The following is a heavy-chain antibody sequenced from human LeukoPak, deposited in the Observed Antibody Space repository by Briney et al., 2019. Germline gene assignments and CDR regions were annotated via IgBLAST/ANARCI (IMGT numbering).Heavy chain of an antibody. CDR2: INPNNGGT. Sequence: ASVKVSCKASGYTFTGYYMHWVRQAPGQGLEWMGRINPNNGGTNYAQKFQGRVTMTGDTSISTAYMELSRLRSDDTAVYYCAREYCSSTSCNYYFDYWGQGTLVTVSS. CDR3: AREYCSSTSCNYYFDY. CDR1: GYTFTGYY. J-gene: IGHJ4*02. V-gene: IGHV1-2*06. D-gene: IGHD2-2*01.